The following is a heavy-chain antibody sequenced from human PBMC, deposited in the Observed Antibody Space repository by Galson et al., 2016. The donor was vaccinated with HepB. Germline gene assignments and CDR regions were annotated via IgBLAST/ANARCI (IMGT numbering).Heavy chain of an antibody. D-gene: IGHD3-9*01. V-gene: IGHV3-30*18. CDR2: ISYDGSHK. CDR1: GFTFSSYA. Sequence: SLRLSCAASGFTFSSYAMHWVRQAPGKGLEWVAVISYDGSHKYYAASVKGRFTISRDNSKNTLSLQMNSLRAGDTAVYYCAKNDILAGYSAFDYWGQGTLVTVSS. CDR3: AKNDILAGYSAFDY. J-gene: IGHJ4*02.